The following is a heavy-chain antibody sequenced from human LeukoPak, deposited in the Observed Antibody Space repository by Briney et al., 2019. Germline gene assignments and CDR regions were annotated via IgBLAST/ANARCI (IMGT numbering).Heavy chain of an antibody. CDR1: GFNFGSYD. CDR3: AKRVNGAFDI. V-gene: IGHV3-23*05. CDR2: INTDGSNT. J-gene: IGHJ3*02. Sequence: GGSLRLSCAASGFNFGSYDMNWVGQAPGKGLEYLSTINTDGSNTWYADSVKGRFTISRDNSKNTVFLHMNNLRHEDTATYYCAKRVNGAFDIWGQGTMVSVSS.